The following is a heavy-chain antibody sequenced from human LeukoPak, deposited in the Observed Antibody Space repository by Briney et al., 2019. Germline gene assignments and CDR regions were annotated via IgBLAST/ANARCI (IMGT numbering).Heavy chain of an antibody. V-gene: IGHV3-7*01. CDR2: IKQAGTEI. Sequence: PGGSLRLSCAASGFTFSSYWMTWVRQAPGKGLEWVANIKQAGTEIHYLGSVKGRFTISRDNAKNSLYLQMNSLRAEDTAVYYCARDGYGHYYMDVWGKGTTVTVSS. J-gene: IGHJ6*03. CDR3: ARDGYGHYYMDV. D-gene: IGHD6-13*01. CDR1: GFTFSSYW.